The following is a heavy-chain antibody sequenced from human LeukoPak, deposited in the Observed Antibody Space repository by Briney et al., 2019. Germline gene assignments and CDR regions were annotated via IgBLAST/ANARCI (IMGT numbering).Heavy chain of an antibody. CDR2: ISGSGGTT. CDR1: GFTFSSYA. V-gene: IGHV3-23*01. Sequence: PGGSLRLSCAASGFTFSSYAMNWVRQAPGKGLEWVSAISGSGGTTYYADSVKGRFTISRDNSKNTLYLQMNSLRAEDTAVYYCAKGTERYREVSSFDSWGQGTQVTVSS. CDR3: AKGTERYREVSSFDS. J-gene: IGHJ4*02. D-gene: IGHD3-10*01.